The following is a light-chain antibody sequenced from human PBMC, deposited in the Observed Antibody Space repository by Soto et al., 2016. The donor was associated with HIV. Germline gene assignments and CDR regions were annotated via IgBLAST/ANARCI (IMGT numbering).Light chain of an antibody. Sequence: DIQMTQSPSSLSASVGDRVIITCRASQSISTYLNWYQQKIGKAPKLLIYDASTLKSGVPSRFSGSGSGTDLTLTIRGLQSEDFATYYCQQYYSYPWTFGQGTKVEMK. CDR1: QSISTY. J-gene: IGKJ1*01. V-gene: IGKV1-39*01. CDR3: QQYYSYPWT. CDR2: DAS.